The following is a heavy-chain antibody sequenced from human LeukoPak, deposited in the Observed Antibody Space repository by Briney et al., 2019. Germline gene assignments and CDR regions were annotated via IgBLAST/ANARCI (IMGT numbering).Heavy chain of an antibody. CDR1: GFTFGRHW. Sequence: GGSLRLSCAASGFTFGRHWMSWVRQAPGKGLEWVAHMNKGGSETTNVDSVKGRFTISRDNAKTSLYLQMNSLRAEDTAVYYCARDLSGVAGYTYGRGIDYWGQGTLVTVSS. J-gene: IGHJ4*02. D-gene: IGHD5-18*01. CDR3: ARDLSGVAGYTYGRGIDY. V-gene: IGHV3-7*01. CDR2: MNKGGSET.